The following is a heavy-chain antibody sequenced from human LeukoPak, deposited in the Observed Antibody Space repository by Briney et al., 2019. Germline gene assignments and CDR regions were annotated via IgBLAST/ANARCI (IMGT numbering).Heavy chain of an antibody. Sequence: SVKVSCKASGGTFSSYAISWVRQAPGQGLEWMGGIIPIFGTANYAQKFQGRVTITADESTSTAYMELSSLRSEDTAVYYCARNVDTAMVLAYWGQGTLVTVSS. D-gene: IGHD5-18*01. CDR1: GGTFSSYA. J-gene: IGHJ4*02. V-gene: IGHV1-69*13. CDR3: ARNVDTAMVLAY. CDR2: IIPIFGTA.